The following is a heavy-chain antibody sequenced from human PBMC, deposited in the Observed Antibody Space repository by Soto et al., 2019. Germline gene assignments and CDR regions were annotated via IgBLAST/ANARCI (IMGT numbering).Heavy chain of an antibody. CDR2: INHSGST. CDR1: GGSFSGYY. Sequence: QVQLQQWGAGLLKPSETLSLTCAVYGGSFSGYYWSWIRQPPGKGLEWIGEINHSGSTNYNPSLKSGVTISVDTSKNQFSLKLSSVTAADTAVYYCAREGRLSNWFDPWGQGTLVTVSS. D-gene: IGHD6-6*01. V-gene: IGHV4-34*01. J-gene: IGHJ5*02. CDR3: AREGRLSNWFDP.